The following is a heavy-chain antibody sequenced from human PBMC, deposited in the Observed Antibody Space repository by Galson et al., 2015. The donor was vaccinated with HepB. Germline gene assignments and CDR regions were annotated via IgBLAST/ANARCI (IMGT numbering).Heavy chain of an antibody. CDR2: ISSSSSTI. V-gene: IGHV3-48*01. D-gene: IGHD1-1*01. CDR3: ARDRDDVFDY. J-gene: IGHJ4*02. CDR1: GFTFSSYS. Sequence: SLRLSCAASGFTFSSYSMNWVRQAPGKGLEWVSYISSSSSTIYYADSVKGRFTISRDNAKNSLYLQMNSLRAEDTAVYYCARDRDDVFDYWGQGTLVTVSS.